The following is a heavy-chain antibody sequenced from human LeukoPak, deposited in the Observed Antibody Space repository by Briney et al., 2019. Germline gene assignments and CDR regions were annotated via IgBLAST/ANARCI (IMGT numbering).Heavy chain of an antibody. CDR2: ISSSSSYM. V-gene: IGHV3-21*01. D-gene: IGHD4-11*01. Sequence: GGSLRLSCAASGFTFSSYSMNWVRQAPGKGLEWVSSISSSSSYMYYADSVKGRFTISRDNAKNSLYLQMNSLRAEDTAVYYCARDVRSAVTTTGYWGQGTLVTVSS. CDR1: GFTFSSYS. CDR3: ARDVRSAVTTTGY. J-gene: IGHJ4*02.